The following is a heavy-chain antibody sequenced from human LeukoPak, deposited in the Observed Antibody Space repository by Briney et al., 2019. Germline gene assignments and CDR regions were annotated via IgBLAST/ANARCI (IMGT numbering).Heavy chain of an antibody. Sequence: ASVKVSCKASGYTFTSYYMHWVRQAPGQGLEWMGWISAYNGNTNYAQKLQGRVTMTTDTSTSTAYMELRSLRSDDTAVYYCARVGAEYYDILTGGRWFDPWGQGTLVTVSS. V-gene: IGHV1-18*04. CDR1: GYTFTSYY. CDR2: ISAYNGNT. CDR3: ARVGAEYYDILTGGRWFDP. J-gene: IGHJ5*02. D-gene: IGHD3-9*01.